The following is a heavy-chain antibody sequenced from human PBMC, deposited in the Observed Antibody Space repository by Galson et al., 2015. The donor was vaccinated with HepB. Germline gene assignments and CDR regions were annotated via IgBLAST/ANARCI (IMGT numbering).Heavy chain of an antibody. J-gene: IGHJ6*02. D-gene: IGHD2-21*01. V-gene: IGHV3-15*01. Sequence: SLRLSCAASGFTFSNAWMSWVRQAPGKGLEWVGRIKSKTDGGTADYAAPVKGRFTISRDDSKNTLYLQMNSLKTEDTAVYYCGRIDYYHGMDVWGQGTTVTVSS. CDR1: GFTFSNAW. CDR2: IKSKTDGGTA. CDR3: GRIDYYHGMDV.